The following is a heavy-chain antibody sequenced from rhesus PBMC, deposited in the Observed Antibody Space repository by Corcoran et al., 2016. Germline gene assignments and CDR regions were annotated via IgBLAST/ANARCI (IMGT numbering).Heavy chain of an antibody. CDR3: ARGLVGSQGS. CDR1: GASISSYW. CDR2: IKSNSSST. V-gene: IGHV4-80*01. D-gene: IGHD3-34*01. Sequence: QVQLQESGPGLVKPSETLSLTCAVSGASISSYWCSWIRQPPGKGLEWIGEIKSNSSSTYDTPSIKSRVTISKDASKNQFSLKLSSVTAAGTAVYYCARGLVGSQGSWGQGVVVTVAS. J-gene: IGHJ6*01.